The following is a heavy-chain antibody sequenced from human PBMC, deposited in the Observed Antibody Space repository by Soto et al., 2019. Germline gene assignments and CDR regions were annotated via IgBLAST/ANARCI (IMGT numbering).Heavy chain of an antibody. CDR2: ISYDGSNK. CDR1: GFTFSSYA. V-gene: IGHV3-30-3*01. J-gene: IGHJ4*02. CDR3: ARTFYVEMDPFDY. Sequence: GGSLRLSCAASGFTFSSYAMHWVRQAPGKGLEWVAVISYDGSNKYYADSVKGRFTISRDNSKNTLYLQMNSLRAEDTAVYYCARTFYVEMDPFDYWGQGTLVTVSS. D-gene: IGHD3-16*01.